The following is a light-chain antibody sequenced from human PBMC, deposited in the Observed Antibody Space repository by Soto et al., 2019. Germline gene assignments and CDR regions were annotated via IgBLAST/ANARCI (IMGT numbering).Light chain of an antibody. Sequence: QSALTQPASVSGSPGQSITISCTGTSSDVGVYNYVSWYQQHPGKAPKLMIYDVTNRPSGVSNRFSGSESGNTASLTISGLQAEDEADYYCSSYTSSISLVFGGGTKLTVL. V-gene: IGLV2-14*03. J-gene: IGLJ2*01. CDR3: SSYTSSISLV. CDR2: DVT. CDR1: SSDVGVYNY.